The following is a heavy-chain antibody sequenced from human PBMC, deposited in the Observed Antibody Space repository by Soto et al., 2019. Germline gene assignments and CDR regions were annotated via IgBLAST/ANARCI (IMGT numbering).Heavy chain of an antibody. CDR2: VFSSVSA. V-gene: IGHV4-4*07. CDR1: VFSCTTYT. D-gene: IGHD1-1*01. Sequence: GSLSLTCIVSVFSCTTYTWSWVRQPANKGLEWIGRVFSSVSATYSPSLKSRVRISMDTPENRISLKLDSVTAADEGVYYCTRGGMTTGDTWGPGTLVTVSS. J-gene: IGHJ4*02. CDR3: TRGGMTTGDT.